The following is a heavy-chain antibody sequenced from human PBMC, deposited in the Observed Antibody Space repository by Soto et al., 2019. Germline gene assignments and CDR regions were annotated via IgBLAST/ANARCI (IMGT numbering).Heavy chain of an antibody. J-gene: IGHJ4*02. D-gene: IGHD1-26*01. V-gene: IGHV3-23*01. Sequence: PGGSLRLSCAASGFTFSNHSMSWVRQAPGKGLEWVSVISSSGGSGYYADSVKVRCTLSRDNSENALSLQMHRLTGQDTAVYYCAKEQTFSWAPDYWGQGTLVTVSS. CDR3: AKEQTFSWAPDY. CDR1: GFTFSNHS. CDR2: ISSSGGSG.